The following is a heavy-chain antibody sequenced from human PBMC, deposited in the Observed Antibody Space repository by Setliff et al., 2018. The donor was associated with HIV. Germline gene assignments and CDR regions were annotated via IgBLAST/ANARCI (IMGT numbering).Heavy chain of an antibody. CDR3: ASSAGAVPTTAPYGDYYYYFYMDV. D-gene: IGHD1-1*01. CDR2: IIPIFNTP. V-gene: IGHV1-69*05. J-gene: IGHJ6*03. CDR1: GGTFSLYA. Sequence: SVKVSCKASGGTFSLYAINWVRQAPGQGLEWMGGIIPIFNTPNYAQKFQGRVTITTDESTNTVYMELYSLTSEDTAIYYCASSAGAVPTTAPYGDYYYYFYMDVWGKGTTVTVSS.